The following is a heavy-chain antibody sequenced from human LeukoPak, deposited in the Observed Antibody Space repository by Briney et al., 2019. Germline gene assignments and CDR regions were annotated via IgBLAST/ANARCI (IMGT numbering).Heavy chain of an antibody. CDR3: ARRLYCTGDTCYTGPDAFDL. CDR2: LWSDGSNE. V-gene: IGHV3-33*01. CDR1: GFAFNAYG. Sequence: GGSLRLSCAASGFAFNAYGMHWVRQAPGKGLEGVTTLWSDGSNEYYADSVKGRFTISRDNSKNTLYLQMNSLRAEDTAVYYCARRLYCTGDTCYTGPDAFDLWGQGTMVTVSS. J-gene: IGHJ3*01. D-gene: IGHD2-8*02.